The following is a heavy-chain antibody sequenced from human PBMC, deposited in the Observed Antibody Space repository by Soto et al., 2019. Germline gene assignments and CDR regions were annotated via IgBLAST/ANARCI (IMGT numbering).Heavy chain of an antibody. CDR3: ARDPGGDCSNTSCSPPGVDMDV. CDR1: GFTFSSYG. Sequence: GGSLRLSCAASGFTFSSYGMHWVRQAPGKGLEWVAVIWYDGSNKYYADSVKGRFTISRDNSKNTLYLPMNSLRAEDTAVYYCARDPGGDCSNTSCSPPGVDMDVWGKGTTVTVSS. J-gene: IGHJ6*03. CDR2: IWYDGSNK. D-gene: IGHD2-2*01. V-gene: IGHV3-33*01.